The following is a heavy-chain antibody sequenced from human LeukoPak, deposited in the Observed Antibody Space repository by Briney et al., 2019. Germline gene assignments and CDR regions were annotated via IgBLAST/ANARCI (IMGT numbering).Heavy chain of an antibody. D-gene: IGHD3-10*01. CDR3: ARAAFHGSGSYRYYYYGMDV. CDR1: GFTLSDYY. V-gene: IGHV3-11*01. Sequence: GGSLRLSCAASGFTLSDYYMSWIRQAPGKGLEWVSYISSSGSTIYYADSVKGRFTISRDNAKNSLYLQMNSLRAGDTAVYYCARAAFHGSGSYRYYYYGMDVWGQGTTVTVSS. J-gene: IGHJ6*02. CDR2: ISSSGSTI.